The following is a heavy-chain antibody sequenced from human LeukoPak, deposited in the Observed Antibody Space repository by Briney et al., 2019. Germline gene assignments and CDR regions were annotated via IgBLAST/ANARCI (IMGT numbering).Heavy chain of an antibody. J-gene: IGHJ5*02. CDR1: GFTFDDYA. Sequence: GGSLRLSCAASGFTFDDYAMHWIRQAPGKGLEWVSLITGDGAIIYHVDSVKGRSTISRDNSKSSLYLQMNSLTTEDTALYYCAKDLTAVGSPWFDPWGQGTLVTVSS. CDR3: AKDLTAVGSPWFDP. D-gene: IGHD4-11*01. V-gene: IGHV3-43*02. CDR2: ITGDGAII.